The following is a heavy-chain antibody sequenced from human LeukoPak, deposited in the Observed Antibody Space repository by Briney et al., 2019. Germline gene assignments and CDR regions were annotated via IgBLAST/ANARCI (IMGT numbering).Heavy chain of an antibody. D-gene: IGHD2-21*02. Sequence: SETLSLTCTVSGGSISSSNYYWGWIRQPPGKGLEWIGTMYYSGPTYYNPSPKSRLTISVDTSKNQFSLKLSSVTAADTAVYYCARRTTYIGWRPSESPSCFDYWGQGTLVTVSS. V-gene: IGHV4-39*07. CDR1: GGSISSSNYY. CDR2: MYYSGPT. J-gene: IGHJ4*02. CDR3: ARRTTYIGWRPSESPSCFDY.